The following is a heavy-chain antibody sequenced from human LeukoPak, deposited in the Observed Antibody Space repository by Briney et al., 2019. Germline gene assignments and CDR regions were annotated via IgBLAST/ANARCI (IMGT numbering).Heavy chain of an antibody. Sequence: SETLSLTCTVSGGSISSSSYYWGWIRQPPGKGLEWIGSISYGGNTYYNPSLKSRVTISVDTSKNQFSLQLTSVTAADTAVYYCARHSSGSYWEYSQHWGQGTLVTASS. J-gene: IGHJ1*01. D-gene: IGHD1-26*01. V-gene: IGHV4-39*01. CDR1: GGSISSSSYY. CDR3: ARHSSGSYWEYSQH. CDR2: ISYGGNT.